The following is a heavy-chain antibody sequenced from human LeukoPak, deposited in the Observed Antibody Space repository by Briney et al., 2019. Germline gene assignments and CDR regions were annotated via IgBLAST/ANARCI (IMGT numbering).Heavy chain of an antibody. Sequence: ASETLSLTCAVYGGSFSGYYWSWIRQPPGKGLEWIGEINHSGSTNYNPSLKSRVTISVDTSKNQFSLKLSSVTAADTAVYYCARGLYCSSTSCMDNWFDPWGQGTLVTVSS. CDR3: ARGLYCSSTSCMDNWFDP. CDR1: GGSFSGYY. D-gene: IGHD2-2*01. V-gene: IGHV4-34*01. J-gene: IGHJ5*02. CDR2: INHSGST.